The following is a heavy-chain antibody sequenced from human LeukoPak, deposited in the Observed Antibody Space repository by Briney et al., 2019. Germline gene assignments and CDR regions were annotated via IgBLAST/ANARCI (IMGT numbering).Heavy chain of an antibody. D-gene: IGHD3-10*01. CDR3: AAWFGELSRGY. CDR1: GGSFSRYY. Sequence: SETLSLTCAVYGGSFSRYYWSWIRQPPGKGLEWIGEINHSGSTNYNPSLKSRVTISVDTSKNQFSLRLSSVTAVDTAVYYCAAWFGELSRGYWGQGTLVTVSS. CDR2: INHSGST. J-gene: IGHJ4*02. V-gene: IGHV4-34*01.